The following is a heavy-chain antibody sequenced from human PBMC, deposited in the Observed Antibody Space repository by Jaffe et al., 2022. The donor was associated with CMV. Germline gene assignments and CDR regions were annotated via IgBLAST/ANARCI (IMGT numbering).Heavy chain of an antibody. CDR3: ARDGGYYDSSGYYPFDY. J-gene: IGHJ4*02. CDR2: IWYDGSNK. V-gene: IGHV3-33*08. Sequence: QVQLVESGGGVVQPGRSLRLSCAASGFTFSSYGMHWVRQAPGKGLEWVAVIWYDGSNKYYADSVKGRFTISRDNSKNTLYLQMNSLRAEDTAVYYCARDGGYYDSSGYYPFDYWGQGTLVTVSS. CDR1: GFTFSSYG. D-gene: IGHD3-22*01.